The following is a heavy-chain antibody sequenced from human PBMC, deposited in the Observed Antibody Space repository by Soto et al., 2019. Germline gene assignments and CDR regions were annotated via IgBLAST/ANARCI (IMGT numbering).Heavy chain of an antibody. Sequence: ASETLSLTCTVSGDSVSSVSHYWYWIRQPPGKGLEWIGSIYYSGSSNFNPSLKSRVTISVDTSKNQFSMKLTSVTATDTAVYYCARSVAGVAPDYWGQGTLVTVSS. J-gene: IGHJ4*02. D-gene: IGHD6-19*01. CDR1: GDSVSSVSHY. CDR2: IYYSGSS. CDR3: ARSVAGVAPDY. V-gene: IGHV4-61*01.